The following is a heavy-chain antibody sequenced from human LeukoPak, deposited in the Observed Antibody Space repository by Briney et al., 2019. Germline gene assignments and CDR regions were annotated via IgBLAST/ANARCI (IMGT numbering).Heavy chain of an antibody. CDR1: GFTFNNYA. J-gene: IGHJ4*02. CDR3: TTARYYYDSSGYYYFDY. Sequence: PGGSLRLSCAASGFTFNNYAMNWVRQAPGKGLEWVGRIKSKTDGGTTDYAAPVKGRFTISRDDSKNTLYLQMNSLKTEDTAVYYCTTARYYYDSSGYYYFDYWGQGTLVTVSS. V-gene: IGHV3-15*01. D-gene: IGHD3-22*01. CDR2: IKSKTDGGTT.